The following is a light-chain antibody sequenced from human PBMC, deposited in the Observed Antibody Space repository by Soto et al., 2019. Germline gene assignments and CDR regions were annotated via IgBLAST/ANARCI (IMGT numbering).Light chain of an antibody. CDR2: AAS. Sequence: AIRMTQSPSSFSASTGHRVTITCRASQGISSYLAWYQQKPGKAPKTLIYAASTLQSGVPSRFSGSGSGTEFTLTISSLQSEDFAVYYCQQYNNWPRTFGQGTKVDI. J-gene: IGKJ1*01. CDR1: QGISSY. CDR3: QQYNNWPRT. V-gene: IGKV1-8*01.